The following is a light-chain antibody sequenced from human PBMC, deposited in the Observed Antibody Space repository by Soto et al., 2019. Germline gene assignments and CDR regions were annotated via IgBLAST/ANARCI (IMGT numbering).Light chain of an antibody. CDR2: PNS. V-gene: IGLV1-40*01. CDR3: QSYDSSLSVV. CDR1: RSNIGAGYD. J-gene: IGLJ2*01. Sequence: QSVLTQPPSVSGAPGQRVTISCTGSRSNIGAGYDVHGYQQLPGTAPKVLIYPNSNRPSGVPDRFSGSKSGTSASLAITGLQAEDEADYYCQSYDSSLSVVFGGGTKLTVL.